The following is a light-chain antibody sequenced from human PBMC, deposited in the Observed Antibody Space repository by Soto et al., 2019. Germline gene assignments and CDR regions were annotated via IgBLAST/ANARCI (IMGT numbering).Light chain of an antibody. CDR2: AAS. CDR1: QDIRDD. V-gene: IGKV1-6*01. Sequence: AIRVAQSPSSLSASVGDRVTITCRASQDIRDDLGWYQLKPGKAPKLLIYAASTLQSGVPSRFSGSGSGTEFTLTISSLQPEDFGTYYCLQDFNFPQTFGQGTKV. CDR3: LQDFNFPQT. J-gene: IGKJ1*01.